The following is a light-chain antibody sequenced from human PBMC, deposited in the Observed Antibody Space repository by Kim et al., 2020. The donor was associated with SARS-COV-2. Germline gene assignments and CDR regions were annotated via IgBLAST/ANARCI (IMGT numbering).Light chain of an antibody. V-gene: IGLV3-19*01. CDR2: GEN. Sequence: SSELTQDPAVSVALGQTVRITCQGASLKDNYASWYQQKPGQAPILVIYGENNRPSEIPDRFSGSRSGDTASLTITAAQAEDEADYYCKSRDNSGDHWVFG. J-gene: IGLJ3*02. CDR3: KSRDNSGDHWV. CDR1: SLKDNY.